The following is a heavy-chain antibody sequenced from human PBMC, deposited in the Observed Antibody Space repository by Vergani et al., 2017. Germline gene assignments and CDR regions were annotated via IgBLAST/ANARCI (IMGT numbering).Heavy chain of an antibody. V-gene: IGHV3-48*01. CDR2: ISSSSSTI. CDR3: ASDGGLVPAAPITYYLDY. J-gene: IGHJ4*02. Sequence: EVQLVESGGGLVQPGGSLRLSCAASGFTFSSYSMNWVRQAPGKGLEWVSYISSSSSTIYYADSVKGRFTISRDNAKNSLYLQMNSLRAEDTAVYYCASDGGLVPAAPITYYLDYWGQGTLVTVSS. CDR1: GFTFSSYS. D-gene: IGHD2-2*01.